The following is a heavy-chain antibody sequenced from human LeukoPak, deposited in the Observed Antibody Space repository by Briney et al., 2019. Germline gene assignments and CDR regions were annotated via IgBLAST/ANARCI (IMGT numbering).Heavy chain of an antibody. D-gene: IGHD6-19*01. CDR3: ARGDQWLIHY. J-gene: IGHJ4*02. CDR1: RFTFHGHA. V-gene: IGHV3-43*02. Sequence: PGGSLRLSCAASRFTFHGHAMHWVRQVPGKGLEWVSLISGDGGSTYYADSVKGRFTISRDNSKNSLHLQMNSLTTEDTALYYCARGDQWLIHYWGQGTLVTVSS. CDR2: ISGDGGST.